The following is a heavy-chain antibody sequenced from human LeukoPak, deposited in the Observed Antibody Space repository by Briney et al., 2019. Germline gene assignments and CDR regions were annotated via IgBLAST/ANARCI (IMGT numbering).Heavy chain of an antibody. D-gene: IGHD3-10*01. Sequence: ASVKVSCKASGYTFTGYYMHWVRQAPGQGLEWMGWINPNSGGTNYAQKFQGRVTMTRDTSISTAYMELSRLRSDDTAVYYCARDHYYGSGNPVPWGQGTLVTVSS. J-gene: IGHJ4*02. V-gene: IGHV1-2*02. CDR3: ARDHYYGSGNPVP. CDR1: GYTFTGYY. CDR2: INPNSGGT.